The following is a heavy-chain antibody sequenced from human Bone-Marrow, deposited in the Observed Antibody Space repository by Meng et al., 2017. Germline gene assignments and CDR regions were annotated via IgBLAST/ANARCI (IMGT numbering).Heavy chain of an antibody. CDR1: GYTFTSYD. CDR2: MNTISGNT. Sequence: ASVTISCKASGYTFTSYDINWVRQATGQGLEWMGLMNTISGNTGYAQKFQGRVTITRNTYISTAYMELSSLRSEDTAVYYCSILTYYSYYVMDVWGQGTMVTVSS. J-gene: IGHJ6*02. CDR3: SILTYYSYYVMDV. V-gene: IGHV1-8*03. D-gene: IGHD1-14*01.